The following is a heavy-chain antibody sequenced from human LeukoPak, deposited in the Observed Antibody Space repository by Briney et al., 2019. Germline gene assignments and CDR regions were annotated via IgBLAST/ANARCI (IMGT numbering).Heavy chain of an antibody. CDR1: GGSISSGGYY. D-gene: IGHD3-3*01. CDR3: ARGSFWSGYPYYFDY. V-gene: IGHV4-31*03. J-gene: IGHJ4*02. Sequence: PSETLSLTCTVSGGSISSGGYYWSWIRQHPGKGLEWIGYIYYSGSTYYNPSLKSRVTISVVTSKNQFSLKLSSVTAADTAVYYCARGSFWSGYPYYFDYWGQGTLVTVSS. CDR2: IYYSGST.